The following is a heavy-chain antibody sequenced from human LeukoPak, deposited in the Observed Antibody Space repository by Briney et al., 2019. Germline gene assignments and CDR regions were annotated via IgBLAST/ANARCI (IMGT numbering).Heavy chain of an antibody. Sequence: PGGSLRLSCAASGFTFRSYGMHWVRQAAGKGLEWVAVIWYDGSNKYYADSVKSRFTISKDNSKNTLYLQMNSVRGEDTAVYYFARDRVVSIVDYWGQGTLVTVSS. CDR2: IWYDGSNK. CDR1: GFTFRSYG. D-gene: IGHD3-3*01. J-gene: IGHJ4*02. CDR3: ARDRVVSIVDY. V-gene: IGHV3-33*01.